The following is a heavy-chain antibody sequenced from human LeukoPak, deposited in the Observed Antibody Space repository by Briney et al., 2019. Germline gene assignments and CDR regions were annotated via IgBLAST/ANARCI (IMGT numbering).Heavy chain of an antibody. CDR3: AKDRGGRPSMIVVVTPDY. D-gene: IGHD3-22*01. J-gene: IGHJ4*02. CDR1: GFTFSSYA. CDR2: TSGSGGST. V-gene: IGHV3-23*01. Sequence: PGGSLRLSCAASGFTFSSYAMSWVRQAPGKGLEWVSATSGSGGSTYYADSVKGRFTISRDNSKNTLYLQMNSLRAEDAAVYYCAKDRGGRPSMIVVVTPDYWGQGTLVAVSS.